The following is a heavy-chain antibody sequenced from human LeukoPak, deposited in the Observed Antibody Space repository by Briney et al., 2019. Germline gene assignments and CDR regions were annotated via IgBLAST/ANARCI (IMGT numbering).Heavy chain of an antibody. V-gene: IGHV3-21*01. D-gene: IGHD2-15*01. J-gene: IGHJ4*02. Sequence: GGSLRLSCAASGFTFSSYSMNRVRQAPGKGLEWDSSISSSSSYIYYADSVKGRFTISRDNAKNSLYLQMNSLRAEDTAVYYCARGMVVAATGFDYWGQGTLVTVSS. CDR1: GFTFSSYS. CDR2: ISSSSSYI. CDR3: ARGMVVAATGFDY.